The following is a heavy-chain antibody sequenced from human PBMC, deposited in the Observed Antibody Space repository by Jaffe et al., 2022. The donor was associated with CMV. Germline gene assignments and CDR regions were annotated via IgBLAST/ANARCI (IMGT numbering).Heavy chain of an antibody. J-gene: IGHJ6*03. CDR3: ARVFQLPGYMDV. D-gene: IGHD1-1*01. CDR2: IYYSGST. Sequence: QVQLQESGPGLVKPSETLSLTCTVSGGSISSYYWSWIRQPPGKGLEWIGYIYYSGSTNYNPSLKSRVTISVDTSKNQFSLKLSSVTAADTAVYYCARVFQLPGYMDVWGKGTTVTVSS. CDR1: GGSISSYY. V-gene: IGHV4-59*08.